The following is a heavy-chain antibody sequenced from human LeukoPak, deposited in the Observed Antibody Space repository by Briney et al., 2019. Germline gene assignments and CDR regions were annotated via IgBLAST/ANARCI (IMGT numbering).Heavy chain of an antibody. CDR3: AREHLYGSSWGFQH. J-gene: IGHJ1*01. CDR2: IREWDHH. V-gene: IGHV4-4*07. D-gene: IGHD2-2*01. CDR1: GGSISSYY. Sequence: SETLSLTCTVSGGSISSYYWSWIRQSAGEGLEWIGRIREWDHHQPEPLPRRPSHHVSRHVQEPVLLDLSSVTAADTAVYYCAREHLYGSSWGFQHWGQGTLVTVSS.